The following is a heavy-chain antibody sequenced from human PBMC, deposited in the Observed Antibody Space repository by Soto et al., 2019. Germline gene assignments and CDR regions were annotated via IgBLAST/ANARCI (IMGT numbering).Heavy chain of an antibody. CDR1: GFTFSTYN. D-gene: IGHD5-12*01. CDR2: ISSRSYI. J-gene: IGHJ4*02. Sequence: EVQLVESGGGLVKPGGSLRLSCAASGFTFSTYNLNWVRQAPGKGLQWVSSISSRSYIYYAASVKGRFTIARDNAKNSVYLQMSSLRAEDTAVYYCASGRGYSGYDAIDYWGQGTLVTVSS. CDR3: ASGRGYSGYDAIDY. V-gene: IGHV3-21*01.